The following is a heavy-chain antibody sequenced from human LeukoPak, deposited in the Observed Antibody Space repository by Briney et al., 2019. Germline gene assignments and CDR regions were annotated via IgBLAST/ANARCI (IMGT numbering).Heavy chain of an antibody. Sequence: GGSLRLSCAASGFTFSSYWMSWVRQAPGKGLEWVANIKQDGSEKYYVDSVKGRFTISRDNAKNSLYLQMNSLRAEDTAVYYCARDLGSGSYYYYYYYMDVWGKGTTVTISS. J-gene: IGHJ6*03. D-gene: IGHD3-10*01. CDR2: IKQDGSEK. V-gene: IGHV3-7*01. CDR1: GFTFSSYW. CDR3: ARDLGSGSYYYYYYYMDV.